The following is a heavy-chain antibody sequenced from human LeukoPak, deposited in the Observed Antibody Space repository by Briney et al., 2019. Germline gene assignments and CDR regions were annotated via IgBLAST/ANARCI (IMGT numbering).Heavy chain of an antibody. CDR2: ISYDGSNK. D-gene: IGHD7-27*01. CDR1: GFTFSSYA. CDR3: ARESWGWIDAFDI. Sequence: GGSLRLSCAASGFTFSSYAMHWVRQAPGKGLEWVAVISYDGSNKYYADSVKGRFTISRDNSKNTLYLQMNSLRAEDTAVYYCARESWGWIDAFDIWGQGTMVTVSS. V-gene: IGHV3-30-3*01. J-gene: IGHJ3*02.